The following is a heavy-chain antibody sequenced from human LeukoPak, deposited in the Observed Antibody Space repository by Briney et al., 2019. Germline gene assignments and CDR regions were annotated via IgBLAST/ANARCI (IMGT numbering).Heavy chain of an antibody. CDR1: GGSISSGSYY. Sequence: TLSLTCTVSGGSISSGSYYWSWIRQPAGKGLEWIGRIYTSGSTNYNPSLKSRVTISVDTSKNQFSLKLSSVTAADTAVYYCARSGKQWLELLVNWFDPWGQGTLVTVSS. J-gene: IGHJ5*02. V-gene: IGHV4-61*02. D-gene: IGHD6-19*01. CDR3: ARSGKQWLELLVNWFDP. CDR2: IYTSGST.